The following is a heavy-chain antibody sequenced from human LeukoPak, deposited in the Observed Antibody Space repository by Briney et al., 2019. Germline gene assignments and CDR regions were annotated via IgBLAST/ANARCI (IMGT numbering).Heavy chain of an antibody. V-gene: IGHV1-2*02. D-gene: IGHD1-1*01. CDR3: ARFRSTGWSKYPFDY. CDR1: GFTFTGYY. CDR2: IYPNSGGT. Sequence: ASVNVSCKASGFTFTGYYLHWVRQAPGQGLEWMGWIYPNSGGTNYAQTFQGRVTMTRDTSTSTAYMELSRLRSDDTAVYYCARFRSTGWSKYPFDYWGQGTLVTVSS. J-gene: IGHJ4*02.